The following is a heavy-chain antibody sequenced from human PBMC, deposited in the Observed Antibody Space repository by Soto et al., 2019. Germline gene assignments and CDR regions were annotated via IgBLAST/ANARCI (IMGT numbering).Heavy chain of an antibody. J-gene: IGHJ4*02. CDR2: ISYDGSNK. D-gene: IGHD1-26*01. V-gene: IGHV3-30*18. Sequence: QVQLVESGGGVVQPGRSLRLSCAASGFTFSSYGMHWVRQAPGKGLEWVAVISYDGSNKYYADSVKGRFTISRDNSKNTLYLQMNSLRAEDTAVYYCAKGGMHIETRYFDYWGQGTLVTVSS. CDR3: AKGGMHIETRYFDY. CDR1: GFTFSSYG.